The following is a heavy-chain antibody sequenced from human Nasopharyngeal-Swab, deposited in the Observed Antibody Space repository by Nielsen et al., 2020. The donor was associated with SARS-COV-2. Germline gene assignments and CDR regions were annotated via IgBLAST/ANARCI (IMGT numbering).Heavy chain of an antibody. CDR1: GGSISSYY. CDR2: VHFLGST. J-gene: IGHJ3*02. Sequence: SETLSLTCTVSGGSISSYYWNWIRQPPGKGLEWIGSVHFLGSTDYNPSLKSRVTISLDTSNYQFSLRLSSVTAADTAVYYCARDSYRDAFDIWGQGTMATVSS. V-gene: IGHV4-59*13. CDR3: ARDSYRDAFDI.